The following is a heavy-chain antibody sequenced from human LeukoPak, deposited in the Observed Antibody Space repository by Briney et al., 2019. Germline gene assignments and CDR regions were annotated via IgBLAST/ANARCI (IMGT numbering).Heavy chain of an antibody. J-gene: IGHJ4*02. V-gene: IGHV3-21*01. CDR1: GFTFSIYG. Sequence: GGSLRLSCAASGFTFSIYGMNWVRQAPGKGLEWVSSISSSSSYIHYADSVKGRFTITRDNAKNELYLQMNSQRAEDTDVYYCATRIAAAGTSYFDYWGQGILVTVSS. CDR2: ISSSSSYI. D-gene: IGHD6-13*01. CDR3: ATRIAAAGTSYFDY.